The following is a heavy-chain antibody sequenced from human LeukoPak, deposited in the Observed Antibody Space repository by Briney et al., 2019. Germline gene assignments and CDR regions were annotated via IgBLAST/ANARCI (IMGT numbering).Heavy chain of an antibody. CDR3: AKDQEDCSSTSCYSLYYYYGMDV. V-gene: IGHV3-23*01. D-gene: IGHD2-2*02. CDR1: GFTFSSYS. CDR2: ISGSGGST. Sequence: GGSQRLSCAASGFTFSSYSMNWVRRAPGKGLEWVSAISGSGGSTYYADSVKGRFTISRDNSKNTLYLQMNSLRAEDTAVYYCAKDQEDCSSTSCYSLYYYYGMDVWGQGTTVTVSS. J-gene: IGHJ6*02.